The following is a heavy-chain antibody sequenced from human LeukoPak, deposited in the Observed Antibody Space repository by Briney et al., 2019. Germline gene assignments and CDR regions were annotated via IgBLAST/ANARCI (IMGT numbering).Heavy chain of an antibody. D-gene: IGHD6-13*01. CDR2: INTYNGNT. CDR1: GYTFTNYG. V-gene: IGHV1-18*01. J-gene: IGHJ5*02. Sequence: ASVKVSCKASGYTFTNYGITWLRQAPGQGLEWMGWINTYNGNTNYAQKLQGRVTLTTDTSTSTAYMDLRSLRSDDTAVYYCARPKRAAAAGTGNWFDPWSQGTLVTVSS. CDR3: ARPKRAAAAGTGNWFDP.